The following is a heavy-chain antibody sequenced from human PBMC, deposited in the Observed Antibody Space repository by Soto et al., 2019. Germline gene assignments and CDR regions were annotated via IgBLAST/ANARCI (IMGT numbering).Heavy chain of an antibody. CDR1: GFSFSDYW. J-gene: IGHJ4*02. CDR3: ARGWTMD. D-gene: IGHD3-10*01. Sequence: GGSLRLSCAGSGFSFSDYWMNWVRQAPGKALEWVANIKKDGSDKYYSGSVKGRFTISRDNAKNSLYLQMNSLRAEDTAVYYCARGWTMDWGQGTLVTVSS. V-gene: IGHV3-7*05. CDR2: IKKDGSDK.